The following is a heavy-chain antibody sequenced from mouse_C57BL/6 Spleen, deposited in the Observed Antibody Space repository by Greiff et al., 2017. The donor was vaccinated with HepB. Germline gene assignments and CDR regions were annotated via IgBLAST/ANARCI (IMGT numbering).Heavy chain of an antibody. V-gene: IGHV1-80*01. CDR2: IYPGDGDT. Sequence: VKLLESGAELVKPGASVKISCKASGYAFSSYWMNWVKQRPGKGLEWIGQIYPGDGDTNYNGKFKGKATLTADTSSSTAYMQLSSLTSEDSAVYFGAKQWGYCGSGYDWYFDVWGTGTTVTVSS. CDR3: AKQWGYCGSGYDWYFDV. D-gene: IGHD1-1*01. J-gene: IGHJ1*03. CDR1: GYAFSSYW.